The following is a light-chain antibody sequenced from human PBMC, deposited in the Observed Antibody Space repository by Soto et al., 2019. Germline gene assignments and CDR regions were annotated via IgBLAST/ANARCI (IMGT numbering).Light chain of an antibody. CDR3: RWRSAWPPRLT. CDR2: DAS. Sequence: EVVLTQSPATLSLSPGERATLSCRASESIGNYLAWYQQKLGQAPKLLIYDASHRAIGIPGRFSGYGSGTEFTHAISSLGPEDFAFYYCRWRSAWPPRLTCGGGTKVEIK. V-gene: IGKV3-11*01. CDR1: ESIGNY. J-gene: IGKJ4*01.